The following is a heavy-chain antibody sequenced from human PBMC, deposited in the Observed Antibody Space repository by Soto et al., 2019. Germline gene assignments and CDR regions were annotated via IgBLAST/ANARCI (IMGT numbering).Heavy chain of an antibody. CDR3: ARNYDYDAFDI. J-gene: IGHJ3*02. CDR2: INSDGSST. D-gene: IGHD3-3*01. Sequence: GGSLRLSCAASGFTFSSYWMHWVRQAPGKGLVWVSRINSDGSSTSYADSVKGRFTISRDNAKNTLYLQMSSLRAEDTAVYYCARNYDYDAFDIWGQGTMVTVSS. V-gene: IGHV3-74*01. CDR1: GFTFSSYW.